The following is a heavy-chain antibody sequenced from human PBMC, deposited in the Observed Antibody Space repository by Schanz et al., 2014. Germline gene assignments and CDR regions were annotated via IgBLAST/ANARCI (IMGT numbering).Heavy chain of an antibody. CDR3: ASSRNRYCSSTSCVPGAFDF. CDR1: GFSFSNYS. J-gene: IGHJ3*01. V-gene: IGHV3-48*04. D-gene: IGHD2-2*01. CDR2: IIRTGGTI. Sequence: EVHLVESGGSLVQPGGSLRLSCVASGFSFSNYSMNWVRQAPGKGLEWVSSIIRTGGTIYYVDSVRGRFTISRDNAKNSLYLQMNSLRVDDTAVYCCASSRNRYCSSTSCVPGAFDFWGQGTLVTVSS.